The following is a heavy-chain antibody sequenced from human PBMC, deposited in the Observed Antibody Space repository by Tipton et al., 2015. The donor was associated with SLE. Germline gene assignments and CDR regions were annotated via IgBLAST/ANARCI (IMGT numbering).Heavy chain of an antibody. CDR3: VRDEWDRLDY. CDR2: VNLDGSNR. CDR1: GFSFSNHW. Sequence: GSLRLSCEASGFSFSNHWMHWVRQPPGKGLVWVSRVNLDGSNRKYTDSVKGRFTISRDNTKNTLFLQMNDLRVEDTAVYYCVRDEWDRLDYWGQGTLVTVSS. J-gene: IGHJ4*02. D-gene: IGHD1-26*01. V-gene: IGHV3-74*01.